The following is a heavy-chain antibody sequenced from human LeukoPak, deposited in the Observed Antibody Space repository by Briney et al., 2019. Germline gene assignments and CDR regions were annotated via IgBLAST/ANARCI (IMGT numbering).Heavy chain of an antibody. CDR2: ISGSGGST. J-gene: IGHJ6*03. V-gene: IGHV3-23*01. Sequence: PGRSLRLSCAASGFTFSSYAMSWVRQAPGKGLGWVSAISGSGGSTYYADSVKGRFTMSRDNSKNTLYLQMNRLRAEDTAVYYCAKDGRLTNYYYMDVWGKGTTVTVSS. CDR1: GFTFSSYA. CDR3: AKDGRLTNYYYMDV. D-gene: IGHD6-25*01.